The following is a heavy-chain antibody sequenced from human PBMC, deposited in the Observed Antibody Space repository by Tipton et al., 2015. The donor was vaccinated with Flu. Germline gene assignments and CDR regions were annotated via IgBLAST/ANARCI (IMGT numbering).Heavy chain of an antibody. D-gene: IGHD5-12*01. CDR2: INHTGST. CDR3: TRGSGYANAYLDY. CDR1: GGSISSGGEY. V-gene: IGHV4-39*07. Sequence: TLSLTCSVSGGSISSGGEYWTWIRQPPGKGLEWIGEINHTGSTNYNPSLKSRVSISVDTSKNQFSLKVTSLTAADTAVYYCTRGSGYANAYLDYWGRGTLVTVSS. J-gene: IGHJ4*02.